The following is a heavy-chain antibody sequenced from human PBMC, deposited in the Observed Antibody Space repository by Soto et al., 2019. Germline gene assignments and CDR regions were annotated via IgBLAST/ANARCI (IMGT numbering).Heavy chain of an antibody. J-gene: IGHJ4*02. D-gene: IGHD2-2*01. Sequence: QVQLVQSGAEVKKPGASVKVSCKASGYTFPSYGISWVRQAPGQGLEWMGWISTYNGNTNYSQKLQGRGTMTTDTSTSTAYMELRSLRSDDTAVYYCARDCGTSCYQMGWGYWGQGTLVTVSS. CDR3: ARDCGTSCYQMGWGY. CDR2: ISTYNGNT. V-gene: IGHV1-18*01. CDR1: GYTFPSYG.